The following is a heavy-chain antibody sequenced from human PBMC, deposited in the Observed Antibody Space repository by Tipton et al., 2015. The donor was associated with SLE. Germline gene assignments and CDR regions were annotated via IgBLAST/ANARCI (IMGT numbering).Heavy chain of an antibody. CDR3: ARRYIKQWLAGAFDI. D-gene: IGHD6-19*01. CDR1: GGSISSYY. Sequence: LRLSCTVSGGSISSYYWSWIRRPPGKGLEWIGYIYYSGSTNYNPSLKSRVTISVDTSKNQFSLKLSSVTAADTAVYYCARRYIKQWLAGAFDIWGQGTMVTVSS. V-gene: IGHV4-59*01. CDR2: IYYSGST. J-gene: IGHJ3*02.